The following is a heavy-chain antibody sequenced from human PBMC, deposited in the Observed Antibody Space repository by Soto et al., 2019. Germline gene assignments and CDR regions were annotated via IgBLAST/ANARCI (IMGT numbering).Heavy chain of an antibody. CDR1: GGSISSSNW. J-gene: IGHJ4*02. D-gene: IGHD6-13*01. V-gene: IGHV4-4*02. Sequence: QVQLQESGPGLVKPSGTLSLTCAVSGGSISSSNWWSWVRQPPGKGLEWIGEIYHSGSTNYNPSLKGRVTISVDKSKNQFSLKLSSVTAADTAVYYCARGSGGLAAAGTFDYWGQGTLVTVSS. CDR3: ARGSGGLAAAGTFDY. CDR2: IYHSGST.